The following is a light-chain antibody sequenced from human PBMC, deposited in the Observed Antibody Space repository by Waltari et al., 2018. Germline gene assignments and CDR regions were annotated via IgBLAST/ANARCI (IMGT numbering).Light chain of an antibody. CDR3: CSHAGSYALWV. Sequence: QSALTQPRPVSGSPGQSVTVSCTGTSSDVGAYNYVSWYQHQPGKAPKLMVYDVNKRPSGVPDRFSGSKSGSTASLTISGLQAEDEADYYCCSHAGSYALWVFGGGTTVTVL. CDR2: DVN. V-gene: IGLV2-11*01. J-gene: IGLJ3*02. CDR1: SSDVGAYNY.